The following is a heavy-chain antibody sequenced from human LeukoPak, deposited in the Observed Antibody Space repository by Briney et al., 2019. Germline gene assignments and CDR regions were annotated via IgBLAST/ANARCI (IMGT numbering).Heavy chain of an antibody. CDR3: ARDPSSRYYTDV. V-gene: IGHV1-2*02. CDR2: INPKNGGT. CDR1: GYTFTTYY. Sequence: ASVKVSCKPSGYTFTTYYLHWVRQAPGQGLEWMGWINPKNGGTYYAQKFQGRFTMTRDTSINTAYMELSGLTSDDTAVYYCARDPSSRYYTDVWGIGTTVTVSS. D-gene: IGHD6-13*01. J-gene: IGHJ6*03.